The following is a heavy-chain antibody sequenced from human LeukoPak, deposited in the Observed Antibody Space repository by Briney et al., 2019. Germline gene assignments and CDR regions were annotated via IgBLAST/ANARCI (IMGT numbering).Heavy chain of an antibody. J-gene: IGHJ4*02. CDR3: TRNNCSSTSCYDY. V-gene: IGHV3-73*01. D-gene: IGHD2-2*01. Sequence: GGSLRLSCAASGFTFSSYGMHWVRQASGKGLEWVGRIRSKANSYATAYAASVKGRFTISRDDSKNTAYLQMNSLKTEDTAVYYCTRNNCSSTSCYDYWGQGTLVTVSS. CDR2: IRSKANSYAT. CDR1: GFTFSSYG.